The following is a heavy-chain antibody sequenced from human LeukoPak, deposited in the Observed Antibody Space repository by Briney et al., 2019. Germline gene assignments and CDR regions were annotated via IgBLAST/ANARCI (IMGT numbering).Heavy chain of an antibody. CDR1: GFYFSSYW. CDR2: IKQDGSEE. CDR3: ARRAVAGTGYYDY. J-gene: IGHJ4*02. D-gene: IGHD6-19*01. Sequence: QPGGPLRLSCAASGFYFSSYWMSWVRQAPGKGLEWVANIKQDGSEENYVDSVKGRFTISRDNAKNSLYLQMNSLRAEDTAVYYCARRAVAGTGYYDYGGQGTLVTVSS. V-gene: IGHV3-7*01.